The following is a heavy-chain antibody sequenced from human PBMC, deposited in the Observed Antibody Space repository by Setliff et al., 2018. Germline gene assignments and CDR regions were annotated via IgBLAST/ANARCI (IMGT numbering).Heavy chain of an antibody. V-gene: IGHV4-59*08. CDR3: ARQGRKTARPDT. J-gene: IGHJ4*02. CDR2: VFYSGSA. CDR1: GGSVKSHY. Sequence: SETLSLTCTVSGGSVKSHYWSWIRQTPDKRLEWIGYVFYSGSANYNPALESRVTISVDTSKSQFSLKLSSVTAADTAVYFCARQGRKTARPDTWGQGTLVTVSS. D-gene: IGHD2-15*01.